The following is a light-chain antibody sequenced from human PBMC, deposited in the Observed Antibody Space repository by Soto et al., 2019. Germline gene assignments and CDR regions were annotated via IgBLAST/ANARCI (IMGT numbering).Light chain of an antibody. CDR1: QSVSSN. CDR2: GAS. V-gene: IGKV3-15*01. Sequence: EILMTQSPATLSVSPGERATLSCRASQSVSSNLAWYQQKPGQAPRLLISGASTRATGIPARFSGSGSGTEFTLTINSLQSEDFAVYYCHHYNNWPRTFGQGTKVDIK. CDR3: HHYNNWPRT. J-gene: IGKJ1*01.